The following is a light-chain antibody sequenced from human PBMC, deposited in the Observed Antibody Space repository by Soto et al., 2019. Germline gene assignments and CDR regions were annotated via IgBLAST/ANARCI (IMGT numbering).Light chain of an antibody. CDR1: QSVSSN. CDR3: QEYSSSPLT. CDR2: GAS. J-gene: IGKJ4*01. V-gene: IGKV3-15*01. Sequence: EIVMTRSPATLSVSPGERATLSCRASQSVSSNLAWYQQKPGQAPRLVIYGASTRATGIPARFSGSGSGTDFTLTISSLQSEDFAVYYCQEYSSSPLTFGGGTKV.